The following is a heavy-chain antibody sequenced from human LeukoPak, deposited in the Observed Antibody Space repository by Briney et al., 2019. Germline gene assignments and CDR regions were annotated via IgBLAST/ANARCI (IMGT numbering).Heavy chain of an antibody. Sequence: PGGSLRLSCAASGFTFTNYVTHWVRQAPGKGLEWVAVTSVDEGLKFYGDSVKGRFTISRDNAKNSLYLQMNSLRAEDTAVYYCARGTTALMDVWGKGTTVTVSS. CDR3: ARGTTALMDV. V-gene: IGHV3-30*04. CDR1: GFTFTNYV. D-gene: IGHD2-21*02. CDR2: TSVDEGLK. J-gene: IGHJ6*03.